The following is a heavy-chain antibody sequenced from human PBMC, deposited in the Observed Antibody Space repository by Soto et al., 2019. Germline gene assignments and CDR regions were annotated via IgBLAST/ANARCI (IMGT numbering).Heavy chain of an antibody. V-gene: IGHV3-73*02. J-gene: IGHJ4*02. D-gene: IGHD3-3*01. Sequence: EGRLVESGGGSVRPGGSLKLSCAASGFDFSGSAMYWVSQGSGKGLEWVGRIRSRSDSYATSYAESLSGRFTISRDDSRNFVFLEFNGLETDYSAVYYCASTIVGSARRHRDYDYWCQGTLVPVSS. CDR1: GFDFSGSA. CDR2: IRSRSDSYAT. CDR3: ASTIVGSARRHRDYDY.